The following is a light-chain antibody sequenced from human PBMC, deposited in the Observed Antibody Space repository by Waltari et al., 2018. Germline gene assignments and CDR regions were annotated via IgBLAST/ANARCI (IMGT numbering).Light chain of an antibody. CDR3: SSYASSSIWV. Sequence: KLMIYEVTGRPSGVSDRFSGSKSGNTASLIISGLQAEDEADYYCSSYASSSIWVFGGGTRLTVL. CDR2: EVT. V-gene: IGLV2-18*02. J-gene: IGLJ2*01.